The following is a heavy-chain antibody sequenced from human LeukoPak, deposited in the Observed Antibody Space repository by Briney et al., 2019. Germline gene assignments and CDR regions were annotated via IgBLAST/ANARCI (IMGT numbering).Heavy chain of an antibody. J-gene: IGHJ5*02. Sequence: NTGGSLRLSCAASGFTFSSYGMNWVRQAPGKGLEWVSSISSSSSYIYYADSVKGRFTISRDNAKNSLYLQMNSLRAEDTAVYYCARAYSLEDWFDPWGQGTLVTVSS. D-gene: IGHD5-18*01. CDR2: ISSSSSYI. CDR3: ARAYSLEDWFDP. CDR1: GFTFSSYG. V-gene: IGHV3-21*01.